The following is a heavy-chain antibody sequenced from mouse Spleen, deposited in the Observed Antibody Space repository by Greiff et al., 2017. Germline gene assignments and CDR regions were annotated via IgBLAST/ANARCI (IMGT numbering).Heavy chain of an antibody. V-gene: IGHV5-16*01. D-gene: IGHD1-1*01. CDR1: GFTFSDYY. CDR2: INYDGSST. CDR3: AREVKSSYWYFDV. Sequence: EVQVVESEGGLVQPGSSMKLSCTASGFTFSDYYMAWVRQVPEKGLEWVANINYDGSSTYYLDSLKSRFIISRDNAKNILYLQMSSLKSEDTATYYCAREVKSSYWYFDVWGAGTTVTVSS. J-gene: IGHJ1*01.